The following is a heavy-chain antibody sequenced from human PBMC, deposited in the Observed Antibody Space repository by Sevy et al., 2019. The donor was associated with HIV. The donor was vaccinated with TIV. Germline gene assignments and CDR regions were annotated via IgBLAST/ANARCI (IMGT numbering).Heavy chain of an antibody. D-gene: IGHD3-10*01. CDR1: GGSIRRGDYF. J-gene: IGHJ6*03. CDR2: ITDSGST. Sequence: SETLSLTCSVTGGSIRRGDYFWGWIRQSPGKGLEWIGSITDSGSTYYHPSLNSRVTMSVDTSKNQFFLKLTSGTAADTAVHYCARLRGGYGNGWFYYYMDVWGKGTTVTVSS. V-gene: IGHV4-39*01. CDR3: ARLRGGYGNGWFYYYMDV.